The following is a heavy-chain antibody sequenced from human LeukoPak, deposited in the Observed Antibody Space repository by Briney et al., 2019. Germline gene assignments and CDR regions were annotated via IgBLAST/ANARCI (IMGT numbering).Heavy chain of an antibody. D-gene: IGHD3-3*01. CDR1: GFTFSSYS. CDR3: ARSSDYDFWSSYYYYFDY. J-gene: IGHJ4*02. Sequence: GSLRLSCAASGFTFSSYSMNWIRQPPGKGLEWIGSIYYSGSTYYNPSLKSRVTISVDTSKNQFSLKLSSVTAADTAVYYCARSSDYDFWSSYYYYFDYWGQGTLVTVSS. V-gene: IGHV4-39*01. CDR2: IYYSGST.